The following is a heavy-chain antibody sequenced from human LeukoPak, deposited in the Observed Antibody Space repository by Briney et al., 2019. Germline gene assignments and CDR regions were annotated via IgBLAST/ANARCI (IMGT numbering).Heavy chain of an antibody. CDR1: GYTFTGYY. Sequence: ASVKVSCKASGYTFTGYYMHWVRQAPGQGLEWMGWINPNSGGTNYAQKFQGRVTMTRDTSISTAYMELSSLRSEDTAVYYCARDRVGANYYDSSGYYSPLDYWGQGTLVTVSS. J-gene: IGHJ4*02. CDR2: INPNSGGT. CDR3: ARDRVGANYYDSSGYYSPLDY. V-gene: IGHV1-2*02. D-gene: IGHD3-22*01.